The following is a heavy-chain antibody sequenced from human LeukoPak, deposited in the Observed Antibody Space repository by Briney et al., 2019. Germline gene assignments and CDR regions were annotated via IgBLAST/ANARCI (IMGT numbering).Heavy chain of an antibody. J-gene: IGHJ6*03. V-gene: IGHV4-61*02. CDR3: ARVSLDSWSGYYYYYMDV. CDR2: IYTSGST. CDR1: GGSISSGSYY. Sequence: PSETLSLTCTVSGGSISSGSYYWSSIRQPAGKGLEWIGRIYTSGSTNYNPSLKSRVTISVDTSKNQFSLKLSSVTAADTSVYYCARVSLDSWSGYYYYYMDVFGKGTPVTVSS. D-gene: IGHD3-3*01.